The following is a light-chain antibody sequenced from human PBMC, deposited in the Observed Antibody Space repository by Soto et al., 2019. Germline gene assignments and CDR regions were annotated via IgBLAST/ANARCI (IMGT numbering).Light chain of an antibody. CDR2: EVT. Sequence: QSALTQPPSASGSPGQSVTISCTGTSSDVGAYNYVSWYQQHAAKAPKLVIYEVTKRSSGVPDRFSGSKSANTASLTVSGLQAEDEADYYCSSFASSNTWVFGGGTKLTVL. CDR3: SSFASSNTWV. CDR1: SSDVGAYNY. V-gene: IGLV2-8*01. J-gene: IGLJ3*02.